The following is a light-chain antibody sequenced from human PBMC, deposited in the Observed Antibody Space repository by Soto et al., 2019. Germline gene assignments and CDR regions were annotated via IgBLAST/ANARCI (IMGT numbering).Light chain of an antibody. Sequence: EIVLTQSPGTLSLSPGERATLSCRASQSVSSYYLAWYQQKPGQAPRLLIYAASSRATGIPDRFSGGGSGTDFTLTIRRLEPEDFAVEYCQQYNEWPLTSGGGPKGEIK. CDR3: QQYNEWPLT. J-gene: IGKJ4*01. CDR2: AAS. CDR1: QSVSSYY. V-gene: IGKV3-20*01.